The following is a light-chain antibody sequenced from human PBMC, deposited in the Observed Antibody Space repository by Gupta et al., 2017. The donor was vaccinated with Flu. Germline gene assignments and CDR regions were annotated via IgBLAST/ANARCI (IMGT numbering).Light chain of an antibody. Sequence: QSVLSQTPSASGTPGQRVTISCFGTTSNIGPNSVNWYQQVTGAAPKLIVYSSDQRPSGVPGRFSGPKSGTSASLAISDLQPEDEADYYCAVWDDGLDGVLFGGGTKVAVL. J-gene: IGLJ3*02. V-gene: IGLV1-44*01. CDR3: AVWDDGLDGVL. CDR1: TSNIGPNS. CDR2: SSD.